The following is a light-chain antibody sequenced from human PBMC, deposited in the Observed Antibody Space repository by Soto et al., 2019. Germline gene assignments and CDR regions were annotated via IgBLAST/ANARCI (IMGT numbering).Light chain of an antibody. V-gene: IGLV2-23*02. J-gene: IGLJ1*01. CDR2: DVS. CDR1: SSDSGSYSL. CDR3: CSYAGSSTTSV. Sequence: QSALTQPASVSGSPGQSITISCTGTSSDSGSYSLVSLYQHHPGKAPKLMIYDVSKRPSGVSNRFSAAKAGNTPSLTISRLQAEHEADYYCCSYAGSSTTSVFGSGTKVTVL.